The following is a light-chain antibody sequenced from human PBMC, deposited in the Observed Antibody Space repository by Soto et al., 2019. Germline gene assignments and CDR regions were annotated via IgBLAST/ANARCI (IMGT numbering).Light chain of an antibody. Sequence: EIVMTQSPATLSVSPGERGTLSCRASQSVSSTLAWYQQKPGQAPRLLIYAASARATGIPARFSGSGSGTDFTLTISSLQSEDFAVYYCQQYNNWPYTFGQGAKVDIK. CDR3: QQYNNWPYT. CDR2: AAS. V-gene: IGKV3-15*01. J-gene: IGKJ2*01. CDR1: QSVSST.